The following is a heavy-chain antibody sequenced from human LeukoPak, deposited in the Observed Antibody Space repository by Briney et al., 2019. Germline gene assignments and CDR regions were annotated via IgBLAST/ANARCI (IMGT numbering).Heavy chain of an antibody. CDR1: GGSFSGYY. Sequence: SETLSLTCAVYGGSFSGYYWSWIRQPPGKGLEWIGEINHSGSTNYNPSLKSRVTISVDTSKNQFSLKLSSVTAADTAVYYCARVVPAAYGMDVWGQGATVTVSS. D-gene: IGHD2-2*01. CDR2: INHSGST. J-gene: IGHJ6*02. V-gene: IGHV4-34*01. CDR3: ARVVPAAYGMDV.